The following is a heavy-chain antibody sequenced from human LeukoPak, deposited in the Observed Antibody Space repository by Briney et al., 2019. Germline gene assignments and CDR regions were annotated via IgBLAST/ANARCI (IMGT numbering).Heavy chain of an antibody. Sequence: SVKVSCTASGGTFSSYAISWVRQAPGQGLEWMGGIIPIFGTANYAQKFQGRVTITADESTSTAYMELSSLRSEDTAVYYCARAGAYVLRFLEWSLDIWGQGTMVTVSS. CDR1: GGTFSSYA. CDR3: ARAGAYVLRFLEWSLDI. CDR2: IIPIFGTA. J-gene: IGHJ3*02. V-gene: IGHV1-69*13. D-gene: IGHD3-3*01.